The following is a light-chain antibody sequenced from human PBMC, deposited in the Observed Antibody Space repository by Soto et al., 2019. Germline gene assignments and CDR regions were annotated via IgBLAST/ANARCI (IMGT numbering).Light chain of an antibody. Sequence: QSVLTQTPSVSGAPGQKITMSCTGSSSNIGAGYDVHWYQQLPGVDPKLLIYDDNNRPSGIPDRFSASKSGTSASLAITGLQGDAEADYYCQAWDTSTAWVFGGGTKVTVL. J-gene: IGLJ2*01. CDR3: QAWDTSTAWV. V-gene: IGLV1-40*01. CDR1: SSNIGAGYD. CDR2: DDN.